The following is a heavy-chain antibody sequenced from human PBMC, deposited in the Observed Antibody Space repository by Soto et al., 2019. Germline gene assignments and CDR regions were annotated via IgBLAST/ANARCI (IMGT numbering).Heavy chain of an antibody. J-gene: IGHJ5*02. CDR1: GFTFSDYY. V-gene: IGHV3-11*05. D-gene: IGHD5-18*01. CDR3: ARTNVDTAMVHNWFDP. CDR2: ISSSSSYT. Sequence: QVQLVESGGGLVKPGGSLRLSCAASGFTFSDYYMSWIRQAPGKGLEWVSYISSSSSYTNYADSVKGRFTISRDNAKNSLNLQMNSLRAEDTAVYYCARTNVDTAMVHNWFDPWGQGTLVTVSS.